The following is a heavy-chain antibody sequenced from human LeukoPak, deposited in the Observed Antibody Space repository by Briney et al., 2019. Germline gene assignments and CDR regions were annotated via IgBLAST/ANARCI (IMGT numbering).Heavy chain of an antibody. CDR1: GGSFSSYY. J-gene: IGHJ4*02. V-gene: IGHV4-59*01. CDR2: IYFSGST. D-gene: IGHD6-19*01. Sequence: SETLSLTCTVSGGSFSSYYWSWIRQPPGKGLEWLGYIYFSGSTNYNLSLKSRVTISVDTSKNQFSLKLSSVTAADTAVYYCARGFAVAGSISFDYWGQGTLVTVSS. CDR3: ARGFAVAGSISFDY.